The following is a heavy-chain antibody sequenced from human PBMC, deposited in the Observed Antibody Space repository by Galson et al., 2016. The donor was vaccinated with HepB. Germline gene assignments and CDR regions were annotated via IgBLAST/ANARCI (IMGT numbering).Heavy chain of an antibody. V-gene: IGHV6-1*01. CDR1: GDSVSSNSAA. CDR2: TYYRSKWYN. Sequence: CAISGDSVSSNSAAWNWIRQSPSRGLEWLGRTYYRSKWYNEYAQSVKSRITINPDTSKNQFSLQLNSVTPDDTAVYYCAGENLGDCGGGICYYRNFNYWGQGTLVTVSS. D-gene: IGHD2-15*01. CDR3: AGENLGDCGGGICYYRNFNY. J-gene: IGHJ4*02.